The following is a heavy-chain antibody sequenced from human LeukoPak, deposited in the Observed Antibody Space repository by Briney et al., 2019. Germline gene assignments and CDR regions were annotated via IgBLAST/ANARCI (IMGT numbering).Heavy chain of an antibody. CDR1: GFTFSSYS. CDR2: ISSSSSTI. J-gene: IGHJ4*02. CDR3: AKDRTQYSGSYYSY. D-gene: IGHD1-26*01. V-gene: IGHV3-48*01. Sequence: GGSLRLSCAASGFTFSSYSMNWVRQAPGKGLEWVSYISSSSSTIYYADSVKGRFTISRDNAKNSVHLQMNSLRAEDTAVYYCAKDRTQYSGSYYSYWGQGTLVTVSS.